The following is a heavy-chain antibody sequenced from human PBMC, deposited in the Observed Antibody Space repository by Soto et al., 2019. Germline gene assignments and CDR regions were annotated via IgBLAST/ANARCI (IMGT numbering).Heavy chain of an antibody. D-gene: IGHD1-20*01. J-gene: IGHJ6*04. CDR2: INPSGGST. V-gene: IGHV1-46*01. Sequence: ASVKVSCKASGYTFTSYYMHWVRQAPGQGLEWMGIINPSGGSTSYAQKFQGRVTMTRDTSTSTVYMELGSLRSEDTAVYYCARDPSITGTPPYYYGMDVWGKGTTVTVSS. CDR3: ARDPSITGTPPYYYGMDV. CDR1: GYTFTSYY.